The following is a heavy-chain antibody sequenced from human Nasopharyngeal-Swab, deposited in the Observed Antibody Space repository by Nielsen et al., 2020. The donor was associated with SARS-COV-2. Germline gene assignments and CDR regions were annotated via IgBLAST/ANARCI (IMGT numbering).Heavy chain of an antibody. CDR1: GGTFSSYA. V-gene: IGHV1-69*13. D-gene: IGHD6-6*01. Sequence: SVKVSCKASGGTFSSYAISWVRQAPGQGLEWMGGIIPIFGTANYAQKFQGRVTITADESTSTAYMELSSLRSEDTAMYYCASGGLVRNYYYYYMDVWGKGTTVTVSS. J-gene: IGHJ6*03. CDR3: ASGGLVRNYYYYYMDV. CDR2: IIPIFGTA.